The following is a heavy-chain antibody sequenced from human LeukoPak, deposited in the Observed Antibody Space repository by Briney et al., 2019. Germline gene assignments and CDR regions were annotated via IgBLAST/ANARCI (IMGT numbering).Heavy chain of an antibody. Sequence: TGGSLRLSCAASGFTFSSSGMHWVRQAPGKGLEWVAFIRYDGNNKYYADSVKGRFTISRDNSKNTLYLQMSSLRAEDTAVYYCARGRQYYYYYYMDVWGKGTTVTVSS. CDR2: IRYDGNNK. V-gene: IGHV3-30*02. J-gene: IGHJ6*03. CDR3: ARGRQYYYYYYMDV. CDR1: GFTFSSSG.